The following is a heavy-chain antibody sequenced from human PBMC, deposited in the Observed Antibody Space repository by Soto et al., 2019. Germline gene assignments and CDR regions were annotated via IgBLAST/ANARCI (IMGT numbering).Heavy chain of an antibody. J-gene: IGHJ3*02. V-gene: IGHV3-74*03. CDR3: AKGILVKPPGTRAFDI. D-gene: IGHD6-13*01. CDR2: ISGDGRTT. CDR1: GFIFSNYF. Sequence: EVQLVESGGSLVQPGGSLRLSCAASGFIFSNYFMHWVRQGPGKGPVWVSRISGDGRTTTYADSVKGRFIVSRDNAKNTLYLQLNSLRAEDTAVYYCAKGILVKPPGTRAFDIWGQGTMVIVSS.